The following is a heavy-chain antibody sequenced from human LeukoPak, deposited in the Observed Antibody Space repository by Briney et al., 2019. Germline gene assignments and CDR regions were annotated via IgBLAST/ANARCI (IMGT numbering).Heavy chain of an antibody. Sequence: AGGSLRPSCAASGFTFSSYAMSWVRQAPGKGLEWVSAISGSGGSTYYADSVKGRFTISRDNSKNTLYLQMNSLRAEDTAVYYCAKAREVSYCGSGSYLDYWGQGTLVTVSS. J-gene: IGHJ4*02. CDR1: GFTFSSYA. CDR2: ISGSGGST. D-gene: IGHD3-10*01. V-gene: IGHV3-23*01. CDR3: AKAREVSYCGSGSYLDY.